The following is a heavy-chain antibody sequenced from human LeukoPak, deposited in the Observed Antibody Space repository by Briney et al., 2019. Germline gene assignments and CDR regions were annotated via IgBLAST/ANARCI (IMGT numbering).Heavy chain of an antibody. D-gene: IGHD3-22*01. CDR1: GFTFSSYA. CDR2: ISYDGSNK. CDR3: ARGDSSGYYYVDY. V-gene: IGHV3-30*04. Sequence: GGSLRLSCAASGFTFSSYAMHWVRQAPGKGLEWVAVISYDGSNKYYADSVKGRFTISRENSKNTLYLQMNSLRAEDTAVYYCARGDSSGYYYVDYWGQGTLVTVSS. J-gene: IGHJ4*02.